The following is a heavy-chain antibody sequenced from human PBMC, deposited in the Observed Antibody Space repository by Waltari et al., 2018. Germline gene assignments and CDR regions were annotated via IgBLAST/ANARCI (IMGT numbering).Heavy chain of an antibody. CDR1: GFPFRRYA. CDR2: ISYDGSNK. CDR3: AREDLI. J-gene: IGHJ4*02. V-gene: IGHV3-30-3*01. D-gene: IGHD3-10*01. Sequence: QVQLVESGGGVVQPGGSLRLSWSAPGFPFRRYAMHWVRQAPGKGLEWVAVISYDGSNKYYADSVKGRFTISRDNSKNTLYLQMNSLRAEDTAVYYCAREDLIWGQGTLVTVSS.